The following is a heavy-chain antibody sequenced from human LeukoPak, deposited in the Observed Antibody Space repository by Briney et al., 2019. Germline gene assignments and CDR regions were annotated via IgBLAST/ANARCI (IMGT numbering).Heavy chain of an antibody. V-gene: IGHV3-23*01. D-gene: IGHD1-14*01. Sequence: GGSLRLSCAASGFTFSSYAMTWVRQAPGKGLEWVSTISGSGDTTYYADFVKGRFTISRDNSKNTLYLQMNSLRAEDTAVYYCAKDMYSWNHGRYFDYWGQGTLVTVSS. CDR2: ISGSGDTT. J-gene: IGHJ4*02. CDR3: AKDMYSWNHGRYFDY. CDR1: GFTFSSYA.